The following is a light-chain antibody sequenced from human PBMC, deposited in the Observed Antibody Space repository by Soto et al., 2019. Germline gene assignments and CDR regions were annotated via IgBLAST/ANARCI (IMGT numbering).Light chain of an antibody. CDR2: GAS. CDR3: QQSYTILRT. J-gene: IGKJ1*01. CDR1: RSISTS. Sequence: DIQMTQSTSSLSASVGDRVTITCRTSRSISTSLNWYLQKPGEAPKLLIYGASSLQSGVPSRFSGRGSGTDFTLTISNLQPEDFAIYYCQQSYTILRTFGQGTKVEIK. V-gene: IGKV1-39*01.